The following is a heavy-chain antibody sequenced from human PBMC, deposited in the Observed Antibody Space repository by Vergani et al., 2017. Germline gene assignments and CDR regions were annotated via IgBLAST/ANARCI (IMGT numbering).Heavy chain of an antibody. CDR3: AGGRITMVRGVNRDAYDI. CDR1: GGTFSSYA. CDR2: IIPNSGGT. D-gene: IGHD3-10*01. Sequence: QVQLVQSGAEVKKPGSSVKVSCKASGGTFSSYAISWVRQAPGQGLEWMGEIIPNSGGTNYAQKFQGRVTMTRDTSISTAYMELSRLRSDDTAVYYCAGGRITMVRGVNRDAYDIWGQGTMVTVSS. J-gene: IGHJ3*02. V-gene: IGHV1-2*02.